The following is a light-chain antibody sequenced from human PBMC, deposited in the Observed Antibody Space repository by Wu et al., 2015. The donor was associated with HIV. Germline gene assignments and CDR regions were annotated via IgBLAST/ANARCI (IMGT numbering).Light chain of an antibody. CDR3: QQYDSSPLT. J-gene: IGKJ4*01. CDR2: KAF. Sequence: DIQMTQSPSTLSASLGDRVTITCRASQRISGWLAWYQQKPGKAPKLLIYKAFSLESGVPSRFSGSGSGTEFTLTISSLQPDDFATYYCQQYDSSPLTFGGGTKVEIK. CDR1: QRISGW. V-gene: IGKV1-5*03.